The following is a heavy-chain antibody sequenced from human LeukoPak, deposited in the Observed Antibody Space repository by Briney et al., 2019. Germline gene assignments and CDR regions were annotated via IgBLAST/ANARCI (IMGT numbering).Heavy chain of an antibody. D-gene: IGHD1-26*01. J-gene: IGHJ4*02. CDR1: GDSISAYY. Sequence: PSETLSLTCTVSGDSISAYYWSWVRQPPGKGLEWIAYIHYTGSINYNPSLKSRVTISMDTSKSQFSLHVTSVTAADTAVYYCAKYGGSPANYFDYWGRGTLVTVSS. CDR2: IHYTGSI. V-gene: IGHV4-59*08. CDR3: AKYGGSPANYFDY.